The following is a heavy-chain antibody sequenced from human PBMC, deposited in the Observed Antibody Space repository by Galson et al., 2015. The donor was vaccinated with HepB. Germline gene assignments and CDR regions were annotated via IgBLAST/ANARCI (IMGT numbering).Heavy chain of an antibody. CDR1: GFTFSSYS. J-gene: IGHJ4*02. CDR2: ISSSSGYI. CDR3: ARVLSGGSLDY. Sequence: SLRLSCAASGFTFSSYSMNWVRQAPGKGLEWVSSISSSSGYIYYADSVKGRFTISRDNAKNSLYLQMNSLRAEDTAVYYCARVLSGGSLDYWGQGTLVTVSS. D-gene: IGHD2-15*01. V-gene: IGHV3-21*01.